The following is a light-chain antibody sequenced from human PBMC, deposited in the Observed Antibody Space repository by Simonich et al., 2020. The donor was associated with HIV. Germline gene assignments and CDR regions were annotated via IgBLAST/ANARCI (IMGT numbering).Light chain of an antibody. CDR2: SNN. Sequence: QSVLTQPPSASGTPGQRVTIPCSGRSSNIGDNTVNWYQQLPGTPPKLLIYSNNQRPPGVPDRFSGSKTGTSASLAISWRQSEDEADYYCAAWDDSLNGVVFGGGTKLTVL. V-gene: IGLV1-44*01. CDR1: SSNIGDNT. CDR3: AAWDDSLNGVV. J-gene: IGLJ2*01.